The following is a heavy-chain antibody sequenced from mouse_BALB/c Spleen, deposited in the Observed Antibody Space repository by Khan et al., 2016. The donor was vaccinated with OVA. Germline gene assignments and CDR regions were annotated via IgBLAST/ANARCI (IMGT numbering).Heavy chain of an antibody. CDR2: INPSNGYT. J-gene: IGHJ3*01. V-gene: IGHV1-4*01. Sequence: QVQLQQSGAELARPGASVKMSCKASGYTFTSYTIHWIKLRPGQGLEWIGYINPSNGYTNYNQKFKDKATLTADKSSTTAYMQLSSLTSDDSAVYYCVRDGAYYGNDGWFAYWGQGTLVTVSA. CDR1: GYTFTSYT. D-gene: IGHD2-14*01. CDR3: VRDGAYYGNDGWFAY.